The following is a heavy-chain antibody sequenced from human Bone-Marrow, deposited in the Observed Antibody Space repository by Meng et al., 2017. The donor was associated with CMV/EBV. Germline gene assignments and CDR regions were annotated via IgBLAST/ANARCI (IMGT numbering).Heavy chain of an antibody. J-gene: IGHJ6*02. D-gene: IGHD6-13*01. CDR3: AREGRSSSWDDYYGMDV. CDR1: GYTFTGYY. Sequence: ASVKVSCKASGYTFTGYYMHWVRQAPGQGLEWMGWINPNSGGTNYAQKFQGRVTMTRDTSISTAYMELSRLRSDDTAVYYCAREGRSSSWDDYYGMDVWGQGTTVTFSS. CDR2: INPNSGGT. V-gene: IGHV1-2*02.